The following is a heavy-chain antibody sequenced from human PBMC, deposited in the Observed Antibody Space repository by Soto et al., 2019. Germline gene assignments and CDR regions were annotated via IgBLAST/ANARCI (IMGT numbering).Heavy chain of an antibody. J-gene: IGHJ4*02. CDR2: IWYDGSNK. CDR3: ARDLAYCSGGSCYCLDY. Sequence: QVQLVESGGGVVQPGRSLRLSCAASGFAFTGFAFHWVRQAPGKGLEWVALIWYDGSNKYYADSVKGRFTISRDNSKKSLDLQMNRIRAEDTAVYYCARDLAYCSGGSCYCLDYWGQGTLVTVSS. V-gene: IGHV3-33*01. CDR1: GFAFTGFA. D-gene: IGHD2-15*01.